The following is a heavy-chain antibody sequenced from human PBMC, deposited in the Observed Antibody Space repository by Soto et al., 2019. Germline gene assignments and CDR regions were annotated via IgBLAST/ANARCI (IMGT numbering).Heavy chain of an antibody. Sequence: EVQLVESGGGLVKPGGSLRLSCAASGFTFSSYSMNWVRQAPGKGLEWVSSISSSRSYIYYADSVKGRFTISRDNAKNSLYLQMNSLRAEDTAVYYCARAPWGGDSYGMDVWGQGTTVTVSS. D-gene: IGHD2-21*02. CDR2: ISSSRSYI. J-gene: IGHJ6*02. V-gene: IGHV3-21*01. CDR3: ARAPWGGDSYGMDV. CDR1: GFTFSSYS.